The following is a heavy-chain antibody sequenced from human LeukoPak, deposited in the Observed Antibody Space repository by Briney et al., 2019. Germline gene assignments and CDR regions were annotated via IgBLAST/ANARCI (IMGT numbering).Heavy chain of an antibody. CDR3: AKDKLGSVGAGGIDY. V-gene: IGHV3-11*01. J-gene: IGHJ4*02. Sequence: GGSLRLSCAASGFTFSDYYMSWIRQAPGKGLEWVSFISGTGTSTYYADSVKGRFTISRDNAKNSLYLQMNSLRAEDMALYYCAKDKLGSVGAGGIDYWGQGTLVTVSS. CDR2: ISGTGTST. CDR1: GFTFSDYY. D-gene: IGHD1-26*01.